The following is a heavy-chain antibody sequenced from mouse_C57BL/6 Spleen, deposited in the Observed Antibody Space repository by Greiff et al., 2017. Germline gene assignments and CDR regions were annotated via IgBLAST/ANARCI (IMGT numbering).Heavy chain of an antibody. V-gene: IGHV14-3*01. CDR2: IDPANGNT. Sequence: VQLKQSVAELVRPGASVKLSCTASGFNIKNTYMHWVKQRPEQGLEWIGRIDPANGNTKYAPKFQGKATITADTSSNTAYLQLSSLTSEDTAIYYCALYSNLLYYAMDYWGQGTSVTVSS. CDR3: ALYSNLLYYAMDY. J-gene: IGHJ4*01. CDR1: GFNIKNTY. D-gene: IGHD2-5*01.